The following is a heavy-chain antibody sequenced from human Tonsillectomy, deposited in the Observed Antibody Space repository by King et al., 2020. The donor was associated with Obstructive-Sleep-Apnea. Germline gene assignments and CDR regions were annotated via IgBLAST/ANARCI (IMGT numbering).Heavy chain of an antibody. J-gene: IGHJ4*02. CDR3: ASGNSTSPGY. Sequence: MQESGPGLVKPSGTLSLTCAVSGGSISSTNWWSWVRQPPGKGLEWIGEIYHSGSTNYNPSLKNRVTISIDKSENQFSLKLTSMTAADTAVYYCASGNSTSPGYWGQGTLVTVSS. D-gene: IGHD2/OR15-2a*01. CDR2: IYHSGST. V-gene: IGHV4-4*02. CDR1: GGSISSTNW.